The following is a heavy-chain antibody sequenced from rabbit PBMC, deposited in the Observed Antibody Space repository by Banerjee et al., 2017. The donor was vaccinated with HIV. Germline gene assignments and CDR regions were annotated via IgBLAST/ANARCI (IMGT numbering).Heavy chain of an antibody. Sequence: QSLEESGGDLVKPGASLKLTCTASGFSLGSSYYMCWVRQAPGKGLEWIACIYAGVSGTTYYATWTKGRFTVSKTSSTTVTLQMTSLTAADTATYFCANEYVATGRAFNLWGPGTLVTVS. D-gene: IGHD5-1*01. J-gene: IGHJ4*01. CDR3: ANEYVATGRAFNL. V-gene: IGHV1S40*01. CDR2: IYAGVSGTT. CDR1: GFSLGSSYY.